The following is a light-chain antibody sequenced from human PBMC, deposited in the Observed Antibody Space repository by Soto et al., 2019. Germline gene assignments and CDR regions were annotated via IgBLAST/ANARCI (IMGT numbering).Light chain of an antibody. CDR3: QQYGASPWT. J-gene: IGKJ1*01. CDR2: DTS. Sequence: EVELTQSPGALSLAPGERTTLSCRATQSVSSSHLAWNQQKRGQAPSLLIYDTSTRTTGIPDRFSRSGSGTDFTLTISRLEPEDFAVYHCQQYGASPWTFGQGTKVEVK. CDR1: QSVSSSH. V-gene: IGKV3-20*01.